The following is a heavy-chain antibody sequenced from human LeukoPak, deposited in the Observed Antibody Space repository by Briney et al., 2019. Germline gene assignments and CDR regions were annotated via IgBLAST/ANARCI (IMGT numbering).Heavy chain of an antibody. V-gene: IGHV1-46*01. CDR3: ARSRVRGSGSYILDF. CDR2: INPSGGST. CDR1: GYTFTSYY. D-gene: IGHD3-10*01. Sequence: ASVKVSCKASGYTFTSYYMHWVRQAPGQGLEWMGIINPSGGSTSYAQKFQGRVTMTRDTSISTAYMELSRLRSDDTAVYYCARSRVRGSGSYILDFWGQGTLVTVSS. J-gene: IGHJ4*02.